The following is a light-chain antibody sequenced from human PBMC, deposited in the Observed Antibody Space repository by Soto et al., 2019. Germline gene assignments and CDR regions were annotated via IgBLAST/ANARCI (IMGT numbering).Light chain of an antibody. CDR3: HQYGSSFWT. J-gene: IGKJ1*01. CDR2: GAS. Sequence: EIVLTQSPGTLSLSPGERATLSCRASQSVSSTYFAWYQQKPGQAPKLLIYGASSRATGIPDRFSGSGSGKDFALTISRLEPEDFEVYYCHQYGSSFWTFGQGTKVEIK. CDR1: QSVSSTY. V-gene: IGKV3-20*01.